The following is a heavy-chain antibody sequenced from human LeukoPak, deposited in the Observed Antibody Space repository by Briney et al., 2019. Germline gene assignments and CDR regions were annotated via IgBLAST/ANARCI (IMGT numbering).Heavy chain of an antibody. V-gene: IGHV3-66*04. D-gene: IGHD3-9*01. CDR3: VKLDILTGYSPYV. Sequence: PGGSLRLSCTASEFSVSNNYMSWVRQAPGKGLEWVSVIYSGGRTNYADSVRGRFSISRDNSKNTMYLQMNSLRVEDTAVYYCVKLDILTGYSPYVWGQGTTVTVSS. CDR1: EFSVSNNY. CDR2: IYSGGRT. J-gene: IGHJ6*02.